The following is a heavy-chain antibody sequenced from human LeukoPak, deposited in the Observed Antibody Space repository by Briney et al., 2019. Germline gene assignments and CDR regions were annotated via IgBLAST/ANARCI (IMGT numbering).Heavy chain of an antibody. CDR1: GYSINSGYY. J-gene: IGHJ4*02. V-gene: IGHV4-38-2*02. CDR3: ARDLNRRATPTDY. Sequence: SETLSLTCTVSGYSINSGYYWSWIRQPPGKRLEWIGSIHYSGSTYSNPTLKSRLTISVDTSKNQISLNLTSVTAADAAVYYCARDLNRRATPTDYWGQGTLVTVSS. D-gene: IGHD5-12*01. CDR2: IHYSGST.